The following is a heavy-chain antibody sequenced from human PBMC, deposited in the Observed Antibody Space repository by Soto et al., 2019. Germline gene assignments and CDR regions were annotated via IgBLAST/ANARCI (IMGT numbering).Heavy chain of an antibody. CDR2: IIPIFGTA. Sequence: ASVKVSCKASGGTFSSYAIGWVRQAPGQGLEWMGGIIPIFGTANYAQKFQGRVTITADESTSTAYMELSSLRSEDTAVYYCARHSAVTTFRYFDYWGQGTLVTVSS. CDR3: ARHSAVTTFRYFDY. J-gene: IGHJ4*02. V-gene: IGHV1-69*13. D-gene: IGHD4-17*01. CDR1: GGTFSSYA.